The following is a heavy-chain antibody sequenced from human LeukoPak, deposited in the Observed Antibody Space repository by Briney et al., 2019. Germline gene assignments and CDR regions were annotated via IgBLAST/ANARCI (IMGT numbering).Heavy chain of an antibody. CDR1: GGTFSNYT. CDR2: IIPILDIA. D-gene: IGHD6-13*01. CDR3: ASGIAAAGMTPSYFDY. Sequence: GASVKVSCKASGGTFSNYTISWVRQAPGQGLEWMGRIIPILDIASYAQKFQGRVSITADKSTGTSYMGLSSLRSDDTAVYYCASGIAAAGMTPSYFDYWGQGTLVTVSS. V-gene: IGHV1-69*02. J-gene: IGHJ4*02.